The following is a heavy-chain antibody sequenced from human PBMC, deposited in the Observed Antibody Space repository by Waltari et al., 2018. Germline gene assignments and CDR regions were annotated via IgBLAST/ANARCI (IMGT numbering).Heavy chain of an antibody. CDR3: AKGVDIYYGMDV. CDR2: ISGSGGST. CDR1: GFTFSSYA. V-gene: IGHV3-23*01. Sequence: EVQLLESGGGLVQPGGSLRLSCAASGFTFSSYAMSWVRQAPGKGLEWVSAISGSGGSTYYADSVKGRCTISRDNSKNTLYLQMNSLRAEDTAVYYCAKGVDIYYGMDVWGQGTTVTVSS. D-gene: IGHD2-15*01. J-gene: IGHJ6*02.